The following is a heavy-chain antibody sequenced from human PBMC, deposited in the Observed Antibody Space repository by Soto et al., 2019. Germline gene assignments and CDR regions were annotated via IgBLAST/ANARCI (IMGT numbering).Heavy chain of an antibody. D-gene: IGHD3-22*01. CDR1: GFTFDDYA. Sequence: EVQLVESGGDLVQPGRSLRLSCTASGFTFDDYAMSWFRQAPGKGLEWVSFIRSKAYGGTTEYAASVKGRFTISRDDSKXXAYLQMSSLKTEDTAVYYCSRATISSGDSAGYFQHWGQGTLVTVSS. V-gene: IGHV3-49*03. CDR3: SRATISSGDSAGYFQH. CDR2: IRSKAYGGTT. J-gene: IGHJ1*01.